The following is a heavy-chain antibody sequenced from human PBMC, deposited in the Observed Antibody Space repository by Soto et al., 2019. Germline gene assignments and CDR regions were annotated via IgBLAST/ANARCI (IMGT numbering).Heavy chain of an antibody. CDR3: ASSALYGMDG. Sequence: SAPLSFTCTVAGYSIIGGNKYWSGILQPPGKGRDWIVYIYYIANTYYNPSLKSRLIISIDTSKNQFSLKVGSVTAADSAVYYCASSALYGMDGWGQGTTVTVSS. V-gene: IGHV4-30-4*01. CDR2: IYYIANT. CDR1: GYSIIGGNKY. J-gene: IGHJ6*02.